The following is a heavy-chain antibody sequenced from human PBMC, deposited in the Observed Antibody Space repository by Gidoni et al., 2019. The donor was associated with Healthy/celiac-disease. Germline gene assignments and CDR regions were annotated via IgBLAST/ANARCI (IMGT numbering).Heavy chain of an antibody. Sequence: QVQLVQSGAEVKKPGASVKVFCKASGYTFTGYSMHWVRQAPGQGLAWMGWINPNSGGTNYAQKFQGRVTMTRYTSISTAYMELSRLRSDDTAVYYCARDGRRGGEGWFDPWGQGTLVTVSS. V-gene: IGHV1-2*02. D-gene: IGHD3-10*01. CDR2: INPNSGGT. CDR3: ARDGRRGGEGWFDP. J-gene: IGHJ5*02. CDR1: GYTFTGYS.